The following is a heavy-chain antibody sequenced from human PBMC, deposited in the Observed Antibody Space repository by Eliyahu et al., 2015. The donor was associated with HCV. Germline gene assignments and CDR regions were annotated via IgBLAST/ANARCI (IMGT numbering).Heavy chain of an antibody. V-gene: IGHV4-39*02. CDR2: IYYSGGT. CDR3: ARDPGSYYDFWSGSLRVYGMDV. CDR1: GGSISSSSYY. Sequence: QLQLQESGPGLVKPSETLSLTCTVSGGSISSSSYYWGWXRQPPGKGLEGIGSIYYSGGTYYNPSLKSRVTISVDTSKNQFSLKLSSVTAADTAVYYCARDPGSYYDFWSGSLRVYGMDVWGQGTTVTVSS. D-gene: IGHD3-3*01. J-gene: IGHJ6*02.